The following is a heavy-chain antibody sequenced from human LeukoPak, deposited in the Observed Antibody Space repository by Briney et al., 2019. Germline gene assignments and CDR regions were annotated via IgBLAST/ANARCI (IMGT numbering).Heavy chain of an antibody. CDR3: ARVNHYYDSSGYYSHFDY. Sequence: SETLSLTCTVSGGSISSYYWSWIRQPAGKGLEWIGRIYTSGSTNYNPSLKSRVTMSVDTSKNQFSLKLSSVTAADTAVYYYARVNHYYDSSGYYSHFDYWGQGTLVTVSS. D-gene: IGHD3-22*01. J-gene: IGHJ4*02. CDR2: IYTSGST. V-gene: IGHV4-4*07. CDR1: GGSISSYY.